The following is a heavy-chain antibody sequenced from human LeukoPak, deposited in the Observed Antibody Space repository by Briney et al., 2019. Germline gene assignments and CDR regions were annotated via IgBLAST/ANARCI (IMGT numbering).Heavy chain of an antibody. CDR1: GVSISSSNSY. CDR2: IYYSGNT. D-gene: IGHD4-11*01. V-gene: IGHV4-39*01. CDR3: ARGFGVSACSSDYTPF. Sequence: PSETLSLTCTVSGVSISSSNSYWGWIRQPPGKGLEWIGSIYYSGNTYYNASLKSQVSISIDTSKNQFSLLLNPVTPEDTAVYFCARGFGVSACSSDYTPFWGQGTLVTVSS. J-gene: IGHJ4*02.